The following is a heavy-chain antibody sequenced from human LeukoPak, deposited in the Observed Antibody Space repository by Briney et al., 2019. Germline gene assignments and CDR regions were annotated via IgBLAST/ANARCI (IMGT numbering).Heavy chain of an antibody. CDR2: LSGSGNAT. D-gene: IGHD5-24*01. CDR3: ASQMAATSH. CDR1: GFAFTNFG. J-gene: IGHJ4*02. V-gene: IGHV3-23*01. Sequence: GGPLRLSFAASGFAFTNFGMSWVRQAPGKGLEWVSALSGSGNATYYADFVRGRFTISRDNSKNILYLQMNSLLAEDTAVYFCASQMAATSHWGQGILVTVSS.